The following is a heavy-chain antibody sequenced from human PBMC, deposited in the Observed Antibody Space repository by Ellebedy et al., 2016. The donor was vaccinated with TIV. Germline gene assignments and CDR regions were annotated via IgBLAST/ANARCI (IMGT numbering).Heavy chain of an antibody. D-gene: IGHD2-2*01. CDR3: ARSPVPAARGVGWFDP. J-gene: IGHJ5*02. V-gene: IGHV4-34*01. CDR2: INHAGST. Sequence: MPGGSLRLSCGVYGGSFSGNFWTWIRQPPGKGLEWIGEINHAGSTNFNPSLKSRVTLSVDPSQNHFSLKVTSVTDADTAIYYCARSPVPAARGVGWFDPWGQGTLVTVSS. CDR1: GGSFSGNF.